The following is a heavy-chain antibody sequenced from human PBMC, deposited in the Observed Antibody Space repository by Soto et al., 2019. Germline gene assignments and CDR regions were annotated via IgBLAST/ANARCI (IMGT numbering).Heavy chain of an antibody. CDR3: ARRCGSGWLFDY. J-gene: IGHJ4*02. Sequence: TSETLSLTGTVSVGSISSSSYYWGWILQPPGKGLEWIGSIYYSGSTYYNPSLKSRVTISVDTSKNQFSLKLSSVTAADTAVYYCARRCGSGWLFDYWGQGTLVTVSS. V-gene: IGHV4-39*01. CDR1: VGSISSSSYY. CDR2: IYYSGST. D-gene: IGHD6-19*01.